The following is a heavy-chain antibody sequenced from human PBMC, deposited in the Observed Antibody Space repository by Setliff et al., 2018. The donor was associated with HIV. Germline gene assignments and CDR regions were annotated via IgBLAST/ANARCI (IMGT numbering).Heavy chain of an antibody. CDR3: ARLGSGWSDSYYYAMDV. CDR2: ISPNFGHT. CDR1: GYTFTTYG. V-gene: IGHV1-18*01. D-gene: IGHD6-19*01. Sequence: ASVKVSCKASGYTFTTYGISWVRQAPGHGLEWMGWISPNFGHTDYAQNFLGRVTMTIDTSTSRAYMELRSLRSDDTAVYFCARLGSGWSDSYYYAMDVWGQGTTVTVSS. J-gene: IGHJ6*02.